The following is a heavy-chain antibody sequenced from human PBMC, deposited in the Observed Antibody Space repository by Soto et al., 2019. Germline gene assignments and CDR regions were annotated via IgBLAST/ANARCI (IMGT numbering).Heavy chain of an antibody. J-gene: IGHJ3*01. Sequence: EVQLVESGGGLVKPGGSLRLSCAASGFIFSSYSMNWVRLAPGKGLEWVSSISSRSGWMYFADSVRGRFTISRDNAKNTLYLQMTSLRAEDTAVYFCAKGSGDFLRSDGFDVWGQGTMVTVSS. D-gene: IGHD4-17*01. CDR3: AKGSGDFLRSDGFDV. CDR1: GFIFSSYS. CDR2: ISSRSGWM. V-gene: IGHV3-21*01.